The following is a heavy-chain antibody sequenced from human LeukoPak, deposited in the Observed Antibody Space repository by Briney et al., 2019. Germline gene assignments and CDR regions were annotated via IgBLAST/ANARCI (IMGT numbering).Heavy chain of an antibody. J-gene: IGHJ4*02. Sequence: PGGSLRLSCAASEFSFDSYAMSWVRQAPGKGLEWVSLISGSGGSTYYADSVKGRFTISRDNSKNTLYLQMNSLRAEDTAVYHCAKDERYSSGGHYFDYWGQGTLVTVSS. V-gene: IGHV3-23*01. CDR3: AKDERYSSGGHYFDY. CDR1: EFSFDSYA. CDR2: ISGSGGST. D-gene: IGHD6-19*01.